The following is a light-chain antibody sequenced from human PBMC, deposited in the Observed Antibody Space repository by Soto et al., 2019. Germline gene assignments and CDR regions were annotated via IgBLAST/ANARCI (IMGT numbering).Light chain of an antibody. V-gene: IGLV1-36*01. CDR1: SSNVGNNA. J-gene: IGLJ2*01. CDR3: AVWDDSLNGVV. Sequence: QSVLTQPPSVSEAPRQRVTISCSGSSSNVGNNAVNWYQQLPGKAPKLLIYYDDLLPSGVSDRFSGSKSGTSASLAISGLQSEDEADYYCAVWDDSLNGVVFCGGHKLTVL. CDR2: YDD.